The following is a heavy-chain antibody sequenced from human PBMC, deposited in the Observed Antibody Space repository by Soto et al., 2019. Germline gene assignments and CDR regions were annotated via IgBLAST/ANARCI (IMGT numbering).Heavy chain of an antibody. J-gene: IGHJ5*02. D-gene: IGHD6-19*01. CDR2: ISAYNGNT. CDR3: ARFQWQWLSHGRRTPNWFDP. V-gene: IGHV1-18*01. CDR1: GYTFTSYG. Sequence: ASVKVSCKASGYTFTSYGISWVRQAPGQGLEWMGWISAYNGNTNYAQKLQGRVTMTTDTSTSTAYMGLRSLRSDDTAVYYCARFQWQWLSHGRRTPNWFDPWGQGTLVTVSS.